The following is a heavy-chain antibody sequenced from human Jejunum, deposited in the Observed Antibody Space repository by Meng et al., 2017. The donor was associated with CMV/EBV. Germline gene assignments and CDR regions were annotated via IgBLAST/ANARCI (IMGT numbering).Heavy chain of an antibody. V-gene: IGHV1-8*03. J-gene: IGHJ4*02. CDR3: ARGNYDYWSGYSNYFDS. CDR2: MNPSSGDT. D-gene: IGHD3-3*01. CDR1: FISHD. Sequence: FISHDINWVGQDTGQGLEWMGWMNPSSGDTRFAQKFQDRVTFTRNTSITTAYMELSSLRSEDTAVYYCARGNYDYWSGYSNYFDSWGQGTRVTVSS.